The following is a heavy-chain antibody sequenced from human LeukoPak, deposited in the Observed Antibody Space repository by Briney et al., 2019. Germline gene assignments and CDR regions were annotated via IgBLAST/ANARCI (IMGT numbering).Heavy chain of an antibody. Sequence: GRSLRLSCAPSGFTFNSYGMHWVRRAPGKGLEGVAVISYNGRNKLYADSVHGRFNISRDSFQKTMFLQMNSLSTQDTAVSYCAKEDSSTSACDYWGQGTLVTVSS. D-gene: IGHD6-6*01. CDR1: GFTFNSYG. CDR3: AKEDSSTSACDY. V-gene: IGHV3-30*18. CDR2: ISYNGRNK. J-gene: IGHJ4*02.